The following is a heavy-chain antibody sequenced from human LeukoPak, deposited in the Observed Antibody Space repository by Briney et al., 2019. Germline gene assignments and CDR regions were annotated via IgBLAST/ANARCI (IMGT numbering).Heavy chain of an antibody. V-gene: IGHV3-7*01. Sequence: GGSLRLSCAASGFIFSGDWMSWVRQAPGKGLEWVANIKEDGSEKDYVDSVKGRFIISRDNAKMSLYLQMNNLRAEDTAVYYCARGPDWGQGTLVTVSP. J-gene: IGHJ4*02. CDR2: IKEDGSEK. CDR1: GFIFSGDW. CDR3: ARGPD.